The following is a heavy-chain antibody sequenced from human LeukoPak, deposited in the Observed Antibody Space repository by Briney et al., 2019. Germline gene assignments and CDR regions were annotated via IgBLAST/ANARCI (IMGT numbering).Heavy chain of an antibody. V-gene: IGHV3-23*01. CDR3: AKGSYYDSSGYYSFDY. D-gene: IGHD3-22*01. CDR1: GFTFSSYA. CDR2: ISGSGGST. Sequence: GSLRLSCAASGFTFSSYAMSWVRQAPGKGLGWVSAISGSGGSTYYADSVKGRFTISRDNSKNTLYLQMNSLRAEDTAVYYCAKGSYYDSSGYYSFDYWGQGTLVTVSS. J-gene: IGHJ4*02.